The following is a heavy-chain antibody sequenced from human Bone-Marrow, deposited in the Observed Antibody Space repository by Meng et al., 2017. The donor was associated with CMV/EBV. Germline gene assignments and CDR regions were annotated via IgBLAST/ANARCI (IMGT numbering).Heavy chain of an antibody. CDR2: ISYDGSNK. Sequence: GESLKISCAASGFTFSSYAMNWVRQAPGKGLEWVAVISYDGSNKYYADSVKGRFTISRDNSKNTLYLQMNSLRAEDTAVYYCARDGELDAFEIWGQGTMVTVSS. CDR3: ARDGELDAFEI. V-gene: IGHV3-30*04. J-gene: IGHJ3*02. CDR1: GFTFSSYA. D-gene: IGHD1-26*01.